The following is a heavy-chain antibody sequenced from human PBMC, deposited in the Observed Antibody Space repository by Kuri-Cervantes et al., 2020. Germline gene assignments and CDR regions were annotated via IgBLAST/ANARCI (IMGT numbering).Heavy chain of an antibody. D-gene: IGHD5-12*01. J-gene: IGHJ4*02. Sequence: ASVKVSCKASGYTFTDYYMHWVRLAPGQGLEWMACINPSNGGTRFAQQFQGRVVLSSDTSITTAYMELTSLTSDDTAIYYCARIDFPYYSGWGWGQGTLVTVSS. CDR1: GYTFTDYY. CDR2: INPSNGGT. V-gene: IGHV1-2*02. CDR3: ARIDFPYYSGWG.